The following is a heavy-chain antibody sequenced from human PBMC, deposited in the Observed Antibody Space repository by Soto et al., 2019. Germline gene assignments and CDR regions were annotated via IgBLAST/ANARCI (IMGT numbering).Heavy chain of an antibody. J-gene: IGHJ6*02. CDR3: AREYRASYPAYYYYGMDV. CDR1: GGSISSGGYY. V-gene: IGHV4-31*01. Sequence: QVQLQESGPGLVKPSQTLSLTCTVSGGSISSGGYYWSWIRQHPGKGLEWIGYIYYSTYYNPSLKSLVTISVDTSKNQFSLKLSSVTAADTAVYYCAREYRASYPAYYYYGMDVWGQGTTVTVSS. D-gene: IGHD3-10*01. CDR2: IYYST.